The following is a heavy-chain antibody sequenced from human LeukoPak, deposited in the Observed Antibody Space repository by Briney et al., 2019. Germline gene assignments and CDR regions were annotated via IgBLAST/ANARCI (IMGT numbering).Heavy chain of an antibody. J-gene: IGHJ4*02. V-gene: IGHV4-61*02. D-gene: IGHD6-19*01. CDR2: IYTSGST. CDR3: ARGLSSGWYYFDY. Sequence: SQTLSLTCTVSGGSISSGSYYWSWIRQPAGKGLEWIGRIYTSGSTNYNPSLKSRVTISVDTSKNQFFLKLNSVTAADTAVYNCARGLSSGWYYFDYWGQGTLVTVSS. CDR1: GGSISSGSYY.